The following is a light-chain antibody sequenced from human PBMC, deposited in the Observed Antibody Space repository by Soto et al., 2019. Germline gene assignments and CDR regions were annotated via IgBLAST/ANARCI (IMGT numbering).Light chain of an antibody. Sequence: EIVLTQSPGTLSLSPGERATLSCRASQSVISSYLALYQQKPGQAPRLLIYGASSRATGIPDRLSGSGSGTDFTLTISRLETEDFAVYYCQQYGSSPITFGQGTDWRL. CDR3: QQYGSSPIT. CDR2: GAS. V-gene: IGKV3-20*01. CDR1: QSVISSY. J-gene: IGKJ5*01.